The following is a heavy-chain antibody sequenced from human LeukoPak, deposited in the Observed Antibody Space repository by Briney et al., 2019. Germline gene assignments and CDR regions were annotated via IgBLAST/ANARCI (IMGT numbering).Heavy chain of an antibody. CDR3: ARAPYYYDSSGPQLLGYYFDY. V-gene: IGHV1-69*06. D-gene: IGHD3-22*01. CDR1: GGTFSSYA. J-gene: IGHJ4*02. Sequence: SVKVSCKASGGTFSSYAISWVRQAPGQGLEWMGGIIPIFGTANYAQKSQGRVTITADKSTSTAYMELSSLRSEDTAVYYCARAPYYYDSSGPQLLGYYFDYWGQGTLVTVSS. CDR2: IIPIFGTA.